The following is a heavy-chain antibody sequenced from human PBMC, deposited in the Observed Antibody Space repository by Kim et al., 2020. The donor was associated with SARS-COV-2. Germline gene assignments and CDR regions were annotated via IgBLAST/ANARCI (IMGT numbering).Heavy chain of an antibody. D-gene: IGHD3-10*01. CDR1: GFTFSTYA. CDR2: ISYDGSTQ. J-gene: IGHJ4*02. CDR3: AKDGSGPIDY. V-gene: IGHV3-33*03. Sequence: GGSLRLSCAASGFTFSTYAIHWVRQAPGKGLEWVAIISYDGSTQNYADSVKGRFTISRDNSKNTVFLQLSSLRAEDTAVYYCAKDGSGPIDYWGQGTLVT.